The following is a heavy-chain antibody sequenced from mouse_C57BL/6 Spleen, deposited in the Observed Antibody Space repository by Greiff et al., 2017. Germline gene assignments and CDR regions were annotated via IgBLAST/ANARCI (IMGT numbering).Heavy chain of an antibody. V-gene: IGHV1-7*01. CDR3: ANYYGSDNYAMDY. CDR1: GYTFTSYW. Sequence: QVQLKQSGAELAKPGASVKLSCKASGYTFTSYWMHWVKQRPGQGLEWIGYINPSSGYTKYNQKFKDKATLTADKSSSTAYMQLSSLTYEDSAVYYCANYYGSDNYAMDYWGQGTSVTVSS. D-gene: IGHD1-1*01. CDR2: INPSSGYT. J-gene: IGHJ4*01.